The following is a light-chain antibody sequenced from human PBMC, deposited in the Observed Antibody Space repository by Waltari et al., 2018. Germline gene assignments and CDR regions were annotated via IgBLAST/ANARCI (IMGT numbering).Light chain of an antibody. V-gene: IGKV2-28*01. J-gene: IGKJ1*01. CDR3: MHSLQTPWT. Sequence: DIVMTQSPLSLPVTPGEPASISCKSSQSLLHSNGYNYLGWYLQKPGQSPQLLIYLGSNRASGVPDRFRGSGSGTDFTLKISRLEAEDVGVYFCMHSLQTPWTFGQGTRVEIK. CDR1: QSLLHSNGYNY. CDR2: LGS.